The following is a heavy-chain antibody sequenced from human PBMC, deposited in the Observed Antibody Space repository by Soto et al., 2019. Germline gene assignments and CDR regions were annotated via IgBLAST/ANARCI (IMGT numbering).Heavy chain of an antibody. J-gene: IGHJ6*02. D-gene: IGHD2-2*01. Sequence: GGALSLSGAASGFTFSSYSMNWVRLAPGKGLEWVSYISSSSSTIYYADSVKSRFPISRDNAKNSLYLQMTSLRAEDTAVYYCARDRSYCSSTSCHYYYYYGMDVWGQGTTVTDTS. V-gene: IGHV3-48*01. CDR2: ISSSSSTI. CDR3: ARDRSYCSSTSCHYYYYYGMDV. CDR1: GFTFSSYS.